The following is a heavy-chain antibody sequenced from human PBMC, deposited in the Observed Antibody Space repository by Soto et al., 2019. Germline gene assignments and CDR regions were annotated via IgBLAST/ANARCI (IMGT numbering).Heavy chain of an antibody. V-gene: IGHV1-18*01. J-gene: IGHJ4*02. CDR2: ITAFNGNT. Sequence: ASVKVSCKASGYTFTDYGISWVRQAPGQGLQWMGWITAFNGNTKYAQQFQGRVTMTTDTSTSTAYMELRSLESDDTAVYYGARISQSDFWSGYYYFFDYWGQGTLVTVSS. D-gene: IGHD3-3*01. CDR1: GYTFTDYG. CDR3: ARISQSDFWSGYYYFFDY.